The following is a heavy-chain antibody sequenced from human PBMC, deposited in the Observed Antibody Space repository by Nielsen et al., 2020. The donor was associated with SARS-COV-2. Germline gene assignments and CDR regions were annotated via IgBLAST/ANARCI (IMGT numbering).Heavy chain of an antibody. CDR1: GFTFSRYG. CDR2: IWYDGSNK. V-gene: IGHV3-33*01. J-gene: IGHJ6*03. Sequence: GESLKISCAASGFTFSRYGMHWVRQAPGKGLEWVAVIWYDGSNKYYADSVKGRFTISRDNSKNPLYLQMNSLRAEDTAVYYCARGPPSYDFWSRYYYYMDVWGKGTTVTVSS. D-gene: IGHD3-3*01. CDR3: ARGPPSYDFWSRYYYYMDV.